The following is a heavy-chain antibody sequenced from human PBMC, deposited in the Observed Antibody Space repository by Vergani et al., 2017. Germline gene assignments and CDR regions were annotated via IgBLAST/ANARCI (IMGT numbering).Heavy chain of an antibody. CDR3: ATPRAVTTGGMEG. J-gene: IGHJ6*02. D-gene: IGHD4-17*01. CDR2: VEPADGET. CDR1: GYTFTDHY. V-gene: IGHV1-69-2*01. Sequence: VQLVQSGAEVKKPGATMKISCKVSGYTFTDHYMHWVTQAPGKGLEWMGLVEPADGETIYAEKFKGRVTIAADTSTDTAHLELVSLRSGYTAVYYCATPRAVTTGGMEGWGQGTTVIVSS.